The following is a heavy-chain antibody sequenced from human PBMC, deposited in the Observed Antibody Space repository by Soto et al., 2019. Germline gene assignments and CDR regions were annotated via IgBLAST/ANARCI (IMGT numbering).Heavy chain of an antibody. D-gene: IGHD4-17*01. J-gene: IGHJ4*02. CDR2: MNPNCGNT. Sequence: QVQLVQTGAEVKKPGASVKVSCKASGYTFTSYDINWVRQATGQGLEWMGWMNPNCGNTGYAQKFQGGATMTRNTSISTPYMELSSLRSEDTAVYYCARSTNDYGDRHWGQGTLVTVSS. CDR1: GYTFTSYD. CDR3: ARSTNDYGDRH. V-gene: IGHV1-8*01.